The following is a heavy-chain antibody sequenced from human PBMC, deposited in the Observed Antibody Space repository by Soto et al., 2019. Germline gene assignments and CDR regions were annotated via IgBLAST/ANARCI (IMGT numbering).Heavy chain of an antibody. V-gene: IGHV3-53*01. J-gene: IGHJ5*02. CDR2: IYCGGST. D-gene: IGHD2-15*01. CDR3: AKDTCSGGSCYSNWFDP. CDR1: GFTVSSNY. Sequence: GGSLRLSCAASGFTVSSNYMSWVRQAPGKGLEWVSVIYCGGSTFYVVSVKGRFTISRDTSKNTLYLQMNSLRAEDTAVYYCAKDTCSGGSCYSNWFDPWGQGTLVTVSS.